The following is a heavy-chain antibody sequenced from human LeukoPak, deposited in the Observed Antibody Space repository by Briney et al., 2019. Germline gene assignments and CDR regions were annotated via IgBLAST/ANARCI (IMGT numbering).Heavy chain of an antibody. J-gene: IGHJ6*03. Sequence: SVKVSCKASGGTFSSYAISWVRQAPGQGLEWMGGIIPIFGTANYALKFQGRVTITTDESTSTAYMELSSLRSEDTAVYYCARCAVAAPSYYYMDVWGKGTTVTVSS. D-gene: IGHD6-6*01. CDR2: IIPIFGTA. CDR1: GGTFSSYA. CDR3: ARCAVAAPSYYYMDV. V-gene: IGHV1-69*05.